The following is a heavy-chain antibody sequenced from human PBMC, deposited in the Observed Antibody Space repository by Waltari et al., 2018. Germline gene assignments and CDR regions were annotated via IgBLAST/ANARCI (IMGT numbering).Heavy chain of an antibody. CDR1: GYTFNTST. J-gene: IGHJ4*02. V-gene: IGHV1-3*01. CDR3: GREAREGRAPMAYFDY. D-gene: IGHD3-10*01. CDR2: IIGGSGDT. Sequence: QVQLVQSGAEVKKPGASVKVSCKAPGYTFNTSTRQWVRQAPGQRPEWMGWIIGGSGDTQYSKKFEGRITITRDTSASIAYLELSSLRSEDTAVYFCGREAREGRAPMAYFDYWGQGTLVTVSS.